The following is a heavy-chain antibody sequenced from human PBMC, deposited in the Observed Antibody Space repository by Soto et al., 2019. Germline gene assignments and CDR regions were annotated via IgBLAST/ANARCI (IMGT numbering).Heavy chain of an antibody. CDR1: GYTFTSYA. Sequence: ASVKVSCKASGYTFTSYAMHWVRQAPGQRLEWMGWINAGNGNTKYSQKFQGRVTITRDTSASTAYMELSSLRSEDTAVYYCAKDTYYYDSSGYYPSNLNFDYWGQGTLVTVSS. CDR3: AKDTYYYDSSGYYPSNLNFDY. V-gene: IGHV1-3*01. D-gene: IGHD3-22*01. CDR2: INAGNGNT. J-gene: IGHJ4*02.